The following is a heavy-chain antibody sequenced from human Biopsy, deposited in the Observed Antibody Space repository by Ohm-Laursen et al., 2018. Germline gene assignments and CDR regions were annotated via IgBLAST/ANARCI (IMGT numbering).Heavy chain of an antibody. Sequence: SETAFRTVSGPTFDTYGFGCARQAPGRGLEWMGGRIPYFNTIYYARNFQDRAVITADRSARTTDMRLSGLRPNDTAVYYCVGGQRGPPIGVTVPGDAFDLWGPGTMVTVSP. V-gene: IGHV1-69*13. J-gene: IGHJ3*01. D-gene: IGHD2/OR15-2a*01. CDR1: GPTFDTYG. CDR3: VGGQRGPPIGVTVPGDAFDL. CDR2: RIPYFNTI.